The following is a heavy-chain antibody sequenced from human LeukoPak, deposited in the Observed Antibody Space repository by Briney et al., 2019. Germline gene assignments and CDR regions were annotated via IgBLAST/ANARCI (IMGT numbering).Heavy chain of an antibody. Sequence: GGSLRLSRVASGFTFSSHWMTWVRQAPGKGLEWVANVNQGGTEKYYMDSVKGRFTISRDNAKNSLFLQMNSLRAEDTAVYYCAVRNPEYWGQGTLVTVSS. V-gene: IGHV3-7*03. D-gene: IGHD1-14*01. CDR2: VNQGGTEK. CDR3: AVRNPEY. J-gene: IGHJ4*02. CDR1: GFTFSSHW.